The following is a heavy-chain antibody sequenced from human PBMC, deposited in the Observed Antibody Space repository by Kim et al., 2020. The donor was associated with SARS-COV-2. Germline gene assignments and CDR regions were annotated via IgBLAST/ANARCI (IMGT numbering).Heavy chain of an antibody. CDR2: VHYSGST. D-gene: IGHD3-16*01. J-gene: IGHJ5*02. Sequence: SETLSLTCVVSDGSISSTNWWSWVRQPPGKGLEWIGEVHYSGSTNYNPSLKSPVTISVDMSQNQYSLKIPSMTAADPAVYYCVRDIRLYKPSGSSALGGYSFDPWGQGTPVAVSS. CDR1: DGSISSTNW. V-gene: IGHV4-4*02. CDR3: VRDIRLYKPSGSSALGGYSFDP.